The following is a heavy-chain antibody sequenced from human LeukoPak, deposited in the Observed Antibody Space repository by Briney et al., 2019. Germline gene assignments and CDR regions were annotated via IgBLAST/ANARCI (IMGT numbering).Heavy chain of an antibody. D-gene: IGHD6-19*01. Sequence: GGSLRLSCAASGFTFSSYSMNWVRQAPGKGLEWVSYISSSSSTIYYADSVKGRFTISRDNAKNSLYLQMNSLRAEDTAVYYCAKRDSSGSDAFDIWGQGTMVTVSS. J-gene: IGHJ3*02. CDR2: ISSSSSTI. V-gene: IGHV3-48*04. CDR3: AKRDSSGSDAFDI. CDR1: GFTFSSYS.